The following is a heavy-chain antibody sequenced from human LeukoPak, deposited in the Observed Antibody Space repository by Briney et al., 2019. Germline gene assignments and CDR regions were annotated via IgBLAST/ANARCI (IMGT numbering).Heavy chain of an antibody. Sequence: SETLSLTCTVSGGSISSSSYYWGWIRQPPGKGLEWIGSIYYSGSTYYNPSLKSRVTISVDTSKNQFSLKLSSVTAADTAVYYCARHRNYYGSGSYYRGYYYYYMDVWGKGTTVIISS. CDR3: ARHRNYYGSGSYYRGYYYYYMDV. J-gene: IGHJ6*03. CDR1: GGSISSSSYY. V-gene: IGHV4-39*01. CDR2: IYYSGST. D-gene: IGHD3-10*01.